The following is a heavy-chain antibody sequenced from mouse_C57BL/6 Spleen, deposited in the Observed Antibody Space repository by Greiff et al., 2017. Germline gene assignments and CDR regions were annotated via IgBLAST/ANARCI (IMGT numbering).Heavy chain of an antibody. Sequence: VQLQQPGAELVRPGTSVKLSCKASGYTFTSYWMHWVKQRPGQGLEWIGVIDPSDSYTNYNQKFKGKATLTVDTSSSTAYMQLSSLTSEDSAVYCCQSNSYYLDYWGQGTTVTVSS. D-gene: IGHD2-5*01. J-gene: IGHJ2*01. CDR2: IDPSDSYT. V-gene: IGHV1-59*01. CDR3: QSNSYYLDY. CDR1: GYTFTSYW.